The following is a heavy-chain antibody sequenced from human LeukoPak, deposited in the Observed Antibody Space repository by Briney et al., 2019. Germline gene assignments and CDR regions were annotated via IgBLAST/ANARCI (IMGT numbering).Heavy chain of an antibody. CDR2: IYYSGST. Sequence: SETLSLTCTVSGGSISSSSYYWGWIRQPPGKGLERLGSIYYSGSTYYNPSLKSRVTISVDTSKNQFSLKLSSVTAADTAVYYCARVGIAAPLGCIDYWGQGTLVTVSS. J-gene: IGHJ4*02. CDR3: ARVGIAAPLGCIDY. CDR1: GGSISSSSYY. V-gene: IGHV4-39*01. D-gene: IGHD6-6*01.